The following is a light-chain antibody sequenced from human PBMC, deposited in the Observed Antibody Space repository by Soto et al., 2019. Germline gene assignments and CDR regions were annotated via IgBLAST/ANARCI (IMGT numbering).Light chain of an antibody. Sequence: DIQMTQSPSTLSASEGDSVTITCRASQGFXSWLAWYQQKPGKAPKFLXADASSLERGGPSRFSGSGSGTEFTLTISSLQPDYFANYYCQQYKSDSYTFGQGTKVDIK. CDR2: DAS. CDR1: QGFXSW. CDR3: QQYKSDSYT. V-gene: IGKV1-5*01. J-gene: IGKJ2*01.